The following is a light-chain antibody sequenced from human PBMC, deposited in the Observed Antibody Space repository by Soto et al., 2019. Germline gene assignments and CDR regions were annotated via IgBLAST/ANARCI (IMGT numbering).Light chain of an antibody. CDR2: EVS. CDR1: SSDVGRYNL. V-gene: IGLV2-23*02. CDR3: GSYAGSDCV. Sequence: QSALTQPASVSGSPGQSLSISCTGASSDVGRYNLVSWYHQHPDKAPKLMLYEVSKRPSGVSHRFSGSRSGNTASLTISGLQADDEADYYCGSYAGSDCVFGTGTKLTVL. J-gene: IGLJ1*01.